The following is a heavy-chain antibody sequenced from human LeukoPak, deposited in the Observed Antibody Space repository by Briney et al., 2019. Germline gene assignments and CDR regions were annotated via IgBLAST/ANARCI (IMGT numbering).Heavy chain of an antibody. J-gene: IGHJ6*03. CDR1: GFSLSTSGVG. Sequence: SGPTLVKPTQTLTLTCTFSGFSLSTSGVGMGLIRQPPVKALEWLALIYWDDDKRYSPSLKSRLTITKDTSKNQVVLTMTNMDPVDTATYYCGRYSSSSGQYYYYFMDVWGKGTTVTVSS. CDR2: IYWDDDK. CDR3: GRYSSSSGQYYYYFMDV. V-gene: IGHV2-5*02. D-gene: IGHD6-6*01.